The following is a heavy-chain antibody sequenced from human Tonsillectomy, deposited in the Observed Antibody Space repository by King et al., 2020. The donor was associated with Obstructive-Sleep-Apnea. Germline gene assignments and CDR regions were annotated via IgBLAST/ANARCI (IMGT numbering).Heavy chain of an antibody. CDR2: ISSSGSTI. CDR3: ARDSNSSSHDY. V-gene: IGHV3-11*01. J-gene: IGHJ4*02. Sequence: GQLVQSGGGLVKPGGSLRLSCAASGFTIRDDYMSWIRQAPGKGREWVSYISSSGSTIYYADAVKGRFTISRDNAKNSLYLQMNSLRAEDTAVYYCARDSNSSSHDYWGQGTLVTVSS. CDR1: GFTIRDDY. D-gene: IGHD6-13*01.